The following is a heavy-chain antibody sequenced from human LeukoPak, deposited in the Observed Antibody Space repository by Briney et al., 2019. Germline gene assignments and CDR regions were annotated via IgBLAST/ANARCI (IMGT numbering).Heavy chain of an antibody. CDR3: ARDRYYYDSSGYRFDY. CDR2: IYTSGST. CDR1: GGSISSYY. D-gene: IGHD3-22*01. Sequence: SETLSLTCTVSGGSISSYYWSWIRQPAGKGLEWIGRIYTSGSTNYNPSLKSRVTMSVDTSKNQFSLKLSPVTAADTAVYYCARDRYYYDSSGYRFDYWGQGTLVTVSS. V-gene: IGHV4-4*07. J-gene: IGHJ4*02.